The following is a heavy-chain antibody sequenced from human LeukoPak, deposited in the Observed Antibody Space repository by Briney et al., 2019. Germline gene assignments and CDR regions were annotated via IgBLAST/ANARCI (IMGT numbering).Heavy chain of an antibody. Sequence: GESLKISCAASGYRFSNQWIGWVRQIAGKGLECMGIIYPADSDTRYSPFFEGQVSISVDKSITTAYLQWSSLKASDTAIYYCARNGYHYGSGSNFAFDVWGQGTVVSVSS. V-gene: IGHV5-51*01. D-gene: IGHD3-10*01. CDR1: GYRFSNQW. J-gene: IGHJ3*01. CDR3: ARNGYHYGSGSNFAFDV. CDR2: IYPADSDT.